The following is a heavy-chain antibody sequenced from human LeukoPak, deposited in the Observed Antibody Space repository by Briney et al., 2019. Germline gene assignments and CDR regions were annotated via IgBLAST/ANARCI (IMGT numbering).Heavy chain of an antibody. CDR1: GFTFSSYG. D-gene: IGHD3-22*01. Sequence: GGSLRLSCAASGFTFSSYGMHWVRQAPGKGLEWVAVISYDGSNKYYADSVKGRFTISRDNSKNTLYLQMNSLRAEDTAVYYCAKGPPNLVVTMIVVVISGYFDYWGQGTLVTVSS. CDR3: AKGPPNLVVTMIVVVISGYFDY. V-gene: IGHV3-30*18. CDR2: ISYDGSNK. J-gene: IGHJ4*02.